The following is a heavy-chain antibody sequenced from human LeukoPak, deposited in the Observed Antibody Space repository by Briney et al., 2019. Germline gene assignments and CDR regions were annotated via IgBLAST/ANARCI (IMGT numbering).Heavy chain of an antibody. D-gene: IGHD3-16*02. V-gene: IGHV1-24*01. Sequence: ASLRGSPKVYVYTLSELTMCSGRHTPGDKVARRGEFSPEDGETLYAQKFQGRVTMTEDTATDTAYMELRSLRSEDTAVYYCATAILPDYVWGSYRRDYFDYWGQGTLVTVSS. J-gene: IGHJ4*02. CDR3: ATAILPDYVWGSYRRDYFDY. CDR1: VYTLSELT. CDR2: FSPEDGET.